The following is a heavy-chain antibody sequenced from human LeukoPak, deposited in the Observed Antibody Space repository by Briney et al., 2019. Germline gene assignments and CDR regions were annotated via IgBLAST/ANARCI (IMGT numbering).Heavy chain of an antibody. D-gene: IGHD3-9*01. CDR3: AREGTYYDILTGYYMESAFDI. V-gene: IGHV3-74*01. CDR1: GFTFSSYW. Sequence: GGSLRLSXAASGFTFSSYWMHWVRQAPGKGLVWVSRINSDGSSTSYADSVKGRFTISRDNAKNTLYLQMNSLRAEDTAVYYCAREGTYYDILTGYYMESAFDIWGQGTMVTVSS. J-gene: IGHJ3*02. CDR2: INSDGSST.